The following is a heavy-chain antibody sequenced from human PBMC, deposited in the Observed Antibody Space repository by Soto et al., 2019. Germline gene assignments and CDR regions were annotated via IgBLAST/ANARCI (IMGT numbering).Heavy chain of an antibody. CDR1: GFSFAGYA. J-gene: IGHJ4*02. CDR3: AKTETFNWYYNAFDY. Sequence: PGGSLILSCAASGFSFAGYALTWVRLAPGTGLEWVASISGGGGSTYYTDCVKGRFSISRDNSKRVVYLQMGSLTAGDTAVYYCAKTETFNWYYNAFDYWGQGTRVTVSS. V-gene: IGHV3-23*01. CDR2: ISGGGGST. D-gene: IGHD3-10*01.